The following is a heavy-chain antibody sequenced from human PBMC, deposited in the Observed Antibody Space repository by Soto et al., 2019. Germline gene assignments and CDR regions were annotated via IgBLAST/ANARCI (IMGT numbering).Heavy chain of an antibody. J-gene: IGHJ6*02. CDR1: GGTFRSYS. V-gene: IGHV1-69*01. CDR3: ARPDEGGYSSNHLSYAALDV. Sequence: QVQLVQSGAEVKKPGSSVKVSCKASGGTFRSYSISWVRQAPGQGLEWMGGIIPIFDITNYAQKFQGRVTITADESTSTAYMELSSLGSDDTAVYYCARPDEGGYSSNHLSYAALDVWGQGTTVTV. D-gene: IGHD3-22*01. CDR2: IIPIFDIT.